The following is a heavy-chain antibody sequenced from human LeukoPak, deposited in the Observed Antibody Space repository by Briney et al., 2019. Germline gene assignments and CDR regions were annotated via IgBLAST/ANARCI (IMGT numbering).Heavy chain of an antibody. CDR3: AREDRGVSRNWYFDL. CDR1: GYSISSGYY. Sequence: SETLSLTCTVSGYSISSGYYWGWIRQPPGKGLEWIGSIYHSGSTYYNPSLKSRVTISVDTSKNQFSLKLSSVTAADTAVYYCAREDRGVSRNWYFDLWGRGTLVTVSS. J-gene: IGHJ2*01. CDR2: IYHSGST. V-gene: IGHV4-38-2*02. D-gene: IGHD3-10*01.